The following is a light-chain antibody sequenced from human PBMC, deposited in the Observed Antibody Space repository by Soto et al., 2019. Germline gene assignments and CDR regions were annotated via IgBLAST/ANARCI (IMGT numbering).Light chain of an antibody. CDR3: CSYAGSSTFV. J-gene: IGLJ1*01. CDR1: SSDVGSYNL. Sequence: LTQPASVSGSPGQSITISCTGTSSDVGSYNLVSWYQQYPGKAPKLMIYEGNKRPSGVSNRFSGSKSGNTASLTISGLQAEDEADYYCCSYAGSSTFVFGTGTKVTVL. V-gene: IGLV2-23*01. CDR2: EGN.